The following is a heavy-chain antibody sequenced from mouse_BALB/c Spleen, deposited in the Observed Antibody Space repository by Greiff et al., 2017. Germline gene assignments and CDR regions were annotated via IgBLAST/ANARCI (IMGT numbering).Heavy chain of an antibody. V-gene: IGHV2-2*02. J-gene: IGHJ1*01. CDR2: IWSGGST. CDR1: GFSLTSYG. CDR3: ARKDGYSLDV. Sequence: VKLMESGPGLVQPSQSLSITCTVSGFSLTSYGVHWVRQSPGKGLEWLGVIWSGGSTDYNAAFISRLSISKDNSKSQVFFKMNSLQANDTAIYYCARKDGYSLDVWGAGTTVTVSS. D-gene: IGHD2-3*01.